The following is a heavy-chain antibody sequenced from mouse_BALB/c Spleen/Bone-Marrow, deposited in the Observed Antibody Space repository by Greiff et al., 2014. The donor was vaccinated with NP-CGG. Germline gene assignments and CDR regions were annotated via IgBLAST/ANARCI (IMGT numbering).Heavy chain of an antibody. CDR3: AREGDYYGSSDY. D-gene: IGHD1-1*01. Sequence: VQLVESGPGLVAPSQSLSITCTVSGFSLTSYGVHWVRQPPGKGLEWLGVIWAGGSTNYNSALMSRLSISKDNSKSQVFLKMNGQQTDDTAMYYCAREGDYYGSSDYWGQGTTLTVSS. CDR2: IWAGGST. J-gene: IGHJ2*01. CDR1: GFSLTSYG. V-gene: IGHV2-9*02.